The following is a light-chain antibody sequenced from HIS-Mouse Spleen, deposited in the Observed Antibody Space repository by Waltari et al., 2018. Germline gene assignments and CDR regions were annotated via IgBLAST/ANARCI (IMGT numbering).Light chain of an antibody. Sequence: SYELTQPPSLSVSPGHTARITCPGDALPQKYAYWYQQKSGQAPVLVIYEDSKRPSGIPERFSGSSSGTMATLTISGAQVEDEADYYCYSTDSSGNHRVFGGGTKLTVL. CDR3: YSTDSSGNHRV. J-gene: IGLJ2*01. CDR2: EDS. V-gene: IGLV3-10*01. CDR1: ALPQKY.